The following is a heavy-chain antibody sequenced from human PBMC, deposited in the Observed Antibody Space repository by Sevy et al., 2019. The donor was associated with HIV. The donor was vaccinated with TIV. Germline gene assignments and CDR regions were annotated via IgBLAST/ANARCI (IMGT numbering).Heavy chain of an antibody. J-gene: IGHJ6*02. CDR2: IKQDGSEK. CDR3: ARDRYYYGMDV. V-gene: IGHV3-7*01. CDR1: GFIFSSFA. Sequence: GGSLRLSCAASGFIFSSFAMSWVRQAPGKGLEWVANIKQDGSEKYYVDSVKGRFTISRDNAKNSLYLQMNSLRAEDTAVYYCARDRYYYGMDVWGQGTTVTVSS.